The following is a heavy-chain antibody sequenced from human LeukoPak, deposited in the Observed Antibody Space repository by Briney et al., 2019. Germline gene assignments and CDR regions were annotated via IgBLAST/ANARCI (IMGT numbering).Heavy chain of an antibody. V-gene: IGHV4-39*01. J-gene: IGHJ5*02. CDR3: ARSVIRSPFDP. Sequence: PSETLSLTCTVSGGSISSYYWGWIRQPPGKGLEWIGSIYYSGSTYYNPSLKSRVTISVDTSKNQFSLKLSSVTAADTAVYYCARSVIRSPFDPWGQGTLVTVSS. D-gene: IGHD3-16*02. CDR2: IYYSGST. CDR1: GGSISSYY.